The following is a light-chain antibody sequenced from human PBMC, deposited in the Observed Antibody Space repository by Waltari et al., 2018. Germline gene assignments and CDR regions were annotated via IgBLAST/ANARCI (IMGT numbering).Light chain of an antibody. J-gene: IGKJ3*01. CDR3: QQFGSSLIT. CDR2: GAS. CDR1: QSVSSSY. Sequence: EIVLTQSPGTLSLSPGERAPLSCRASQSVSSSYLGWYQQKPGQAPRLVIYGASTRATGTPDRFSGSGSGTDFTLTISRLEPEDFAVYYCQQFGSSLITFGPGTKVDI. V-gene: IGKV3-20*01.